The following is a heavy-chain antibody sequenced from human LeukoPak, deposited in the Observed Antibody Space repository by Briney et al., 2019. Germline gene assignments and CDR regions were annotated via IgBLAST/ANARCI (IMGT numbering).Heavy chain of an antibody. D-gene: IGHD2-15*01. V-gene: IGHV4-31*03. CDR2: IHYTGSI. CDR3: AREEAYCSGGRCYWGDAFDI. J-gene: IGHJ3*02. Sequence: SQTLSLTCTVSGGSISSGNYYWSWIRQHPGKGLEWIGYIHYTGSIYYNPSLKSRITISADTSKNQFSLNLSSVTAADTAVYYCAREEAYCSGGRCYWGDAFDIWGQGTMVTVSS. CDR1: GGSISSGNYY.